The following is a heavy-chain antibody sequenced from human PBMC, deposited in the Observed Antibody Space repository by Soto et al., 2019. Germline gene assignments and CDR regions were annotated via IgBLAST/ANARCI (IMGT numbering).Heavy chain of an antibody. CDR2: IYYSGST. J-gene: IGHJ6*02. CDR1: GGSISSSSYY. Sequence: ETLSLTCTVSGGSISSSSYYWGWIRQPPGKGLEWIGSIYYSGSTYYNPSLKSRVTISVDTSKNQFSLKLSSVTAADTAVYYCARHGGGSAYYDFWSGYYTADGMDVWGQGTTVTVSS. V-gene: IGHV4-39*01. CDR3: ARHGGGSAYYDFWSGYYTADGMDV. D-gene: IGHD3-3*01.